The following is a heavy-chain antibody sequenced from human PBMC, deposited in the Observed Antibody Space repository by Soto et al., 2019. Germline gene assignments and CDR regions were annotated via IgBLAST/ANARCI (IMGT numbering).Heavy chain of an antibody. D-gene: IGHD3-3*01. CDR3: AFSKLRQFWSGYYTGMSGYYYMDV. J-gene: IGHJ6*03. CDR1: GDSVSSNSAA. CDR2: TYYRSKWYN. Sequence: QVQLQQSGPGLVKPSQTLSLTCAISGDSVSSNSAAWNWIRQSPSRGLEWLGRTYYRSKWYNDYAVSVKSRITVNLDTSMNQFSLQLNSVTPEDTAVYYCAFSKLRQFWSGYYTGMSGYYYMDVWGKGTTVTVSS. V-gene: IGHV6-1*01.